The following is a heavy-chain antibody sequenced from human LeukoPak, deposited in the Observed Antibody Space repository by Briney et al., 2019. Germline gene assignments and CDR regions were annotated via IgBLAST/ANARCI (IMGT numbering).Heavy chain of an antibody. J-gene: IGHJ4*02. CDR1: GYTFTGYY. CDR2: INPNSGGT. CDR3: AKNRGDLWSGNFGEILN. D-gene: IGHD3-3*01. Sequence: ASVKVSCKASGYTFTGYYMHWVRQAPGQGLEWMGWINPNSGGTNYAQKFQGRVTMTRDTSISTAYMELSRLRSDDTAIHYCAKNRGDLWSGNFGEILNWGQGTLVTVSS. V-gene: IGHV1-2*02.